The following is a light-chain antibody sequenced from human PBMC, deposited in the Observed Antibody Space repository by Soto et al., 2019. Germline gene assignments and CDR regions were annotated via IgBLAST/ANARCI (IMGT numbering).Light chain of an antibody. CDR2: KAS. J-gene: IGKJ1*01. Sequence: DIQMTQSPSTLSASVGDRVTITCRASESIDSWLAWHQQKPGRAPKLLISKASSLESGVPSMFSGRGFGTAFTLTISSLQPDAFSTYYCQQYNSYRAFGQGTKVEI. V-gene: IGKV1-5*03. CDR1: ESIDSW. CDR3: QQYNSYRA.